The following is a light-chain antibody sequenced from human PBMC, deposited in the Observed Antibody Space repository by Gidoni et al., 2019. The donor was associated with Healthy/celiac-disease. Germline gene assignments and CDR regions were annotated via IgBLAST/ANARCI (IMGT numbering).Light chain of an antibody. CDR2: AAS. J-gene: IGKJ3*01. Sequence: DIQMTQSPSSLSASVGDRVTIPCRASQSMSSYLNWYQQKPGKAPKLLISAASSLQSGVQSRFSGSGSVTDFTLTISSLQPEDFATYYCQQSYSTPFTFGPGTKVDIK. CDR1: QSMSSY. CDR3: QQSYSTPFT. V-gene: IGKV1-39*01.